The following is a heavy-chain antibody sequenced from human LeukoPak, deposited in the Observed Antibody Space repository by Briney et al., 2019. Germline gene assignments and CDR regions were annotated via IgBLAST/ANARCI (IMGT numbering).Heavy chain of an antibody. Sequence: GGSLRLSCAASGFIFSDYSMNWVRQAPGKGLEWVSFISSSSSTVYYADSVKGRFTISRDYANNSLFLQMNGLTAEDTAVYYCARGEDAIVGVPGPNYWGQGTLVSVSS. V-gene: IGHV3-48*01. J-gene: IGHJ4*02. CDR3: ARGEDAIVGVPGPNY. CDR2: ISSSSSTV. CDR1: GFIFSDYS. D-gene: IGHD1-26*01.